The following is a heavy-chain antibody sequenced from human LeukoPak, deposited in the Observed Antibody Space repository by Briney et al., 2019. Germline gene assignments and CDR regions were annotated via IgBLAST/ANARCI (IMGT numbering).Heavy chain of an antibody. J-gene: IGHJ6*03. CDR3: ARDRYCGGDCYSSRDYYYYMGV. CDR2: IIPIFGTA. Sequence: SVKVSCKASGGTFSSYAISWVRQAPGQGLEWMGGIIPIFGTANYAQKFQGRVTITTDESTSTAYMELSSLRSEDTAVYYCARDRYCGGDCYSSRDYYYYMGVWGKGTTVTVSS. V-gene: IGHV1-69*05. D-gene: IGHD2-21*01. CDR1: GGTFSSYA.